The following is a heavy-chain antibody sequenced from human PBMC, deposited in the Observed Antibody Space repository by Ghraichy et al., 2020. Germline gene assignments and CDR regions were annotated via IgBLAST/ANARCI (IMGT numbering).Heavy chain of an antibody. CDR3: ARASGDCSGGSCYPPHGMDV. CDR2: IYYSGST. D-gene: IGHD2-15*01. J-gene: IGHJ6*02. V-gene: IGHV4-61*01. CDR1: GGSVSSGSYY. Sequence: GSLRLSCTVSGGSVSSGSYYWSWIRQPPGKGLEWIGYIYYSGSTNYNPSLKSRVTISVDTSKNQFSLKLSSVTAADTAVYYCARASGDCSGGSCYPPHGMDVWGQGTTVTVSS.